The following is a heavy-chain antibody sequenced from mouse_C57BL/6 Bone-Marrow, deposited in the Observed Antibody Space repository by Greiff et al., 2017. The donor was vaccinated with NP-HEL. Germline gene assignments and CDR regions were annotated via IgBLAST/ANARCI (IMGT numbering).Heavy chain of an antibody. CDR1: GFSFNTYA. J-gene: IGHJ4*01. Sequence: EVKLMESGGGLVQPKGSLKLSCAASGFSFNTYAMNWVRQAPGKGLEWVARIRSKSNNYATYYADSVKDRFTISRDDSESMLYLQMNNLKTEDTAMYYCVRLLLGAMDYWGQGTSVTVSS. CDR2: IRSKSNNYAT. D-gene: IGHD1-1*02. CDR3: VRLLLGAMDY. V-gene: IGHV10-1*01.